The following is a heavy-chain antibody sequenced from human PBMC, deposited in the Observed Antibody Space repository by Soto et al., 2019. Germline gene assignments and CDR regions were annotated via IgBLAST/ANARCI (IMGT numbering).Heavy chain of an antibody. CDR3: ATSGPGTDAFDI. J-gene: IGHJ3*02. CDR2: MNPNSGNT. D-gene: IGHD6-13*01. CDR1: GYTFTSYD. V-gene: IGHV1-8*02. Sequence: ASVKVSCKASGYTFTSYDINWARQATGQGLEWMGWMNPNSGNTGYAQKFQGRVTMTRNTSISTAYMELSSLRSEDTAVYYCATSGPGTDAFDIWGQGTMVTVSS.